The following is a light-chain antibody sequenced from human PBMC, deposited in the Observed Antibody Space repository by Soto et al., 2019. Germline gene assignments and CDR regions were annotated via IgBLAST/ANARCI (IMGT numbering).Light chain of an antibody. Sequence: IQMTQSPSTLSASVGDRVTITCRASQSISSWLAWYQQKPGKAPKLLIYKASSLESGVPSRFSGSGSGTEFTLTISSLQPDDFATYYCQQYNSLAYTFGQGTKVDIK. CDR3: QQYNSLAYT. V-gene: IGKV1-5*03. CDR1: QSISSW. CDR2: KAS. J-gene: IGKJ2*01.